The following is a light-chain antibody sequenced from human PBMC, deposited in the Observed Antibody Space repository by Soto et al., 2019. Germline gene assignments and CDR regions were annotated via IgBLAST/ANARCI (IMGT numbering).Light chain of an antibody. J-gene: IGLJ1*01. V-gene: IGLV1-44*01. CDR2: GNN. CDR3: ATWDDSLDVHV. CDR1: SSNIGINT. Sequence: SLLTRPASAAGTRGQKITISCSGGSSNIGINTVNWYEHLPGTAPRLLIYGNNQRPSGVPDRFSGSKSGTSASLAISGLQSEDEGHYYCATWDDSLDVHVFGTGTKVTVL.